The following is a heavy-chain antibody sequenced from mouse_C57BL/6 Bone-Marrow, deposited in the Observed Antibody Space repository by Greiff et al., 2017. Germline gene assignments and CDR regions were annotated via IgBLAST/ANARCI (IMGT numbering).Heavy chain of an antibody. CDR2: IYPGSGST. D-gene: IGHD2-5*01. V-gene: IGHV1-55*01. CDR1: GYTFTSYW. J-gene: IGHJ1*03. Sequence: QVQLQQPGAELVKPGASVKMSCKASGYTFTSYWITWVKQRPGQGLEWIGDIYPGSGSTNYNEKFKSKATLTVDTSSSTAYMQRSSLTFEDSAVYYCARPYYSNDWYFDVWGTGTTVTVSS. CDR3: ARPYYSNDWYFDV.